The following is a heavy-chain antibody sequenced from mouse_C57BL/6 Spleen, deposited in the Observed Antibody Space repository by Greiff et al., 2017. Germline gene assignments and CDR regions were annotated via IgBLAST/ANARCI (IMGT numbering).Heavy chain of an antibody. CDR1: GFTFSDYG. D-gene: IGHD2-2*01. Sequence: EVHLVESGGGLVKPGGSLKLSCAASGFTFSDYGMHWVRQAPEKGLEWVAYISSGSSTIYYADTLKGRFTISRDNANNTLFLQMTSLRSEDTAMYYCARPMVTTGLYFDVWGTGTTVTVSS. CDR2: ISSGSSTI. V-gene: IGHV5-17*01. CDR3: ARPMVTTGLYFDV. J-gene: IGHJ1*03.